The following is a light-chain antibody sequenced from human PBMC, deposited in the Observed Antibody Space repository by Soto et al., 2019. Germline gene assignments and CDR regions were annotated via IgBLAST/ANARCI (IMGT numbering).Light chain of an antibody. J-gene: IGKJ4*01. V-gene: IGKV3-11*01. CDR1: QSVSSY. CDR2: DAS. CDR3: QQRSNWT. Sequence: PGERATLSCRASQSVSSYLAWYQQKPGQAPRLLIYDASNRATGIPARFSGSGSGTDFTLTISSLEPEDFAVYYCQQRSNWTFGGGTKVEIK.